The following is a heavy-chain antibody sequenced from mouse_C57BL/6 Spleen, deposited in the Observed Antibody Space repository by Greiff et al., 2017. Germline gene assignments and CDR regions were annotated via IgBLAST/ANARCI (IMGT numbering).Heavy chain of an antibody. CDR1: GYTFTSYG. J-gene: IGHJ2*01. Sequence: QVQLQQSGAELARPGASVKLSCKASGYTFTSYGISWVKQRTGQGLEWIGEIYPRSGNTYYDEKFKGKGTLTADKSSSTAYLELRSLTSEDSAVYFCARGDDGYYFDYWGQGTTLTVSS. D-gene: IGHD2-3*01. CDR3: ARGDDGYYFDY. CDR2: IYPRSGNT. V-gene: IGHV1-81*01.